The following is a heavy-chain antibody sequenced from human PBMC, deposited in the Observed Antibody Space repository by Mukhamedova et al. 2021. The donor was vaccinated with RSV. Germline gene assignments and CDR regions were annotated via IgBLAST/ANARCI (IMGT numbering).Heavy chain of an antibody. CDR3: AQDVGSAKYYYYMDV. V-gene: IGHV3-30*02. Sequence: VRQAPGKGLEWVAFIRHDGSKDEYADSVKGRFTISRDISKNTLYLQMNSLSAEDTAVFYCAQDVGSAKYYYYMDVCGKGTTVIVS. D-gene: IGHD1-26*01. CDR2: IRHDGSKD. J-gene: IGHJ6*03.